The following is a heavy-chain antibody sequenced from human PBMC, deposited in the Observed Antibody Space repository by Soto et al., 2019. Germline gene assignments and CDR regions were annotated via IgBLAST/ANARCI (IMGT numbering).Heavy chain of an antibody. V-gene: IGHV3-33*01. J-gene: IGHJ6*02. Sequence: GESLKISCAASGFTFSSYGMHWVRQAPGKGLEWVAVIWYDGSNKYYADSVKGRFTISRDNSKNTLYLQMNSLRAEDTAVYYCARDRGYCSGGSCRYYYYYGMDVWGQGTTVTVSS. CDR3: ARDRGYCSGGSCRYYYYYGMDV. CDR1: GFTFSSYG. D-gene: IGHD2-15*01. CDR2: IWYDGSNK.